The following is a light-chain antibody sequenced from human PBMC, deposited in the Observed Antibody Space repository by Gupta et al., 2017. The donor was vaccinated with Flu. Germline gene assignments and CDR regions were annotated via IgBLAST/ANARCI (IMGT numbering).Light chain of an antibody. CDR1: QSLVYSDGNTY. V-gene: IGKV2-30*01. Sequence: DVVMTQSPPSLPVTLGQPASISCRSSQSLVYSDGNTYLSWFHQRPGQSPRRLIYRVSNRDSGVPDRFSGSGSGTDFTLKISKVEAEDVGLYYCMQGTHWPRSFGQGTKLEIK. J-gene: IGKJ2*03. CDR2: RVS. CDR3: MQGTHWPRS.